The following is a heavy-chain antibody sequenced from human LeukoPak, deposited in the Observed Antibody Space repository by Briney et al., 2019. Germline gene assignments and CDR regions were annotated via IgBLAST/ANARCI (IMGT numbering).Heavy chain of an antibody. Sequence: PSETLSLTCAVYGGSFSGHYWSWIRQPPGKGLEWIGYIYYSGSTYYNPSLKSRVTISVDTSKNQFSLKLSSVTAADTAVYYCARYTVTRRLGLSWGQGTLVTVSS. V-gene: IGHV4-34*01. D-gene: IGHD3-16*01. J-gene: IGHJ5*02. CDR1: GGSFSGHY. CDR3: ARYTVTRRLGLS. CDR2: IYYSGST.